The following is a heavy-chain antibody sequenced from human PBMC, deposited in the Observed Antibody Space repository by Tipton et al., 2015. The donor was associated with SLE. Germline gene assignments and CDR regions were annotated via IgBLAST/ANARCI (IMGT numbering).Heavy chain of an antibody. D-gene: IGHD1-7*01. CDR3: ANRGLIGTTFDY. CDR2: MYYSGSA. Sequence: TLSLTCAVYGGSFSNYCWSWIRQPPGKGLEWIGSMYYSGSAYYNPSLKSRVTISVDTSKNQFSLKLSSVTAADTAVYYCANRGLIGTTFDYWGQGTLVTVSS. J-gene: IGHJ4*02. V-gene: IGHV4-59*05. CDR1: GGSFSNYC.